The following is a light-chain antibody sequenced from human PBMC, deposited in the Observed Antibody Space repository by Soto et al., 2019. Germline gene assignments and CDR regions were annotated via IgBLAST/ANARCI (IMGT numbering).Light chain of an antibody. CDR1: QSVSSSY. CDR2: GAS. V-gene: IGKV3D-20*02. Sequence: EIVLTQSPGSLSLSPGGRATLSCRSSQSVSSSYLAWYQQKPGQAPRLLIYGASSRPTGIPDRFSGSGSGTDFTLTISRLEPEDFAVYYCQQRSNWSWTFGQGTKVDVK. J-gene: IGKJ1*01. CDR3: QQRSNWSWT.